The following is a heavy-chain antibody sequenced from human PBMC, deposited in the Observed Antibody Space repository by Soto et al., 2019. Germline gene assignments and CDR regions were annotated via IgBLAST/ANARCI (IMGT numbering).Heavy chain of an antibody. CDR1: GFTFSSYW. J-gene: IGHJ4*02. CDR3: ASERGVDYIWGSYRFGYFDY. D-gene: IGHD3-16*02. V-gene: IGHV3-7*01. CDR2: IKQDGSEK. Sequence: EVQLVESGGGLVQPGGSLRLSCAASGFTFSSYWMSWVRQAPGKGLEWVANIKQDGSEKYYVDSVKGRFTISRDNAKNSLYLQMNSLRAEDTAVYYCASERGVDYIWGSYRFGYFDYWGQGTLLTVSS.